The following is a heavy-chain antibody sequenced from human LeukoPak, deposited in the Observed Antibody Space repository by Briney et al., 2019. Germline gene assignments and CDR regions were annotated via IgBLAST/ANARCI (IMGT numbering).Heavy chain of an antibody. CDR3: AKVGDYGDYRLDY. CDR1: GFTVSANY. J-gene: IGHJ4*02. Sequence: GGSLRLSCAASGFTVSANYMSWVRQTPGKGLEWVSYISSSSSTKYYADSVKDRFTISRDNAKNSLYLQMNSLRDEDTAVYYCAKVGDYGDYRLDYWGQGTLVTVSS. V-gene: IGHV3-48*02. CDR2: ISSSSSTK. D-gene: IGHD4-17*01.